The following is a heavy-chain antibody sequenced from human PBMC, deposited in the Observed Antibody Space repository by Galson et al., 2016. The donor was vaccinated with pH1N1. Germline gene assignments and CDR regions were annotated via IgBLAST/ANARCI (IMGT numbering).Heavy chain of an antibody. V-gene: IGHV3-30*02. D-gene: IGHD3-3*01. Sequence: SLRLSCAASGFIFTTYAMDWVRQAPGKGLEWVTFINPDGNVKWYADSVKGRFTISRDTSKNTLFLQMNSLRPEDTAVYYCATGGDYAFLPWGQGALATVSS. J-gene: IGHJ5*02. CDR1: GFIFTTYA. CDR2: INPDGNVK. CDR3: ATGGDYAFLP.